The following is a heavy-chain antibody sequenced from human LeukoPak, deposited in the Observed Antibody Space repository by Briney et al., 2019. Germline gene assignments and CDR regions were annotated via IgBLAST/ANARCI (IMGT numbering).Heavy chain of an antibody. CDR2: ILHSGST. CDR1: GGSVSNGNW. CDR3: ATYGDFPYCFHY. V-gene: IGHV4-4*02. D-gene: IGHD2-21*02. J-gene: IGHJ4*02. Sequence: SETLSLTCAVTGGSVSNGNWWTWVRQPPGKGLEWIGEILHSGSTHYSPSLKSRVIISVDKSKNQFSLKLSSVTAADTAEYYCATYGDFPYCFHYWGQGTLVTVSS.